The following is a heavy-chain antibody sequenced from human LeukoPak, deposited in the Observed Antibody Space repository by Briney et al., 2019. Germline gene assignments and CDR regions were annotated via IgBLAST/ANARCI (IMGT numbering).Heavy chain of an antibody. V-gene: IGHV4-39*01. Sequence: SETLSLTCTVSGDPITNSTYYWGWVRQPPGKGLEWIGTFSYSRSTYYNKSLKSRVTISADTSKNQFSLKLSSVTAADTAVYYCARRRWTYYFDYWGQGTLVTVSS. CDR1: GDPITNSTYY. CDR3: ARRRWTYYFDY. D-gene: IGHD3/OR15-3a*01. CDR2: FSYSRST. J-gene: IGHJ4*02.